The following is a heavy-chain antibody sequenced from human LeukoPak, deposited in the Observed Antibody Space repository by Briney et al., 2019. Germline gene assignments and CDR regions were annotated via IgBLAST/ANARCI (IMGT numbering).Heavy chain of an antibody. CDR1: GFTFSSYS. J-gene: IGHJ4*02. CDR3: ARGTTYYYGSGRPPFVY. D-gene: IGHD3-10*01. V-gene: IGHV3-21*01. CDR2: ISCSSCYI. Sequence: GGSLRLSCAASGFTFSSYSMDWVRQAPGKGLEWVSSISCSSCYIYYADSVKGRFTISRDNAKNSLYLQIYSLRAEDTPIYLFARGTTYYYGSGRPPFVYWGEGALVTVSS.